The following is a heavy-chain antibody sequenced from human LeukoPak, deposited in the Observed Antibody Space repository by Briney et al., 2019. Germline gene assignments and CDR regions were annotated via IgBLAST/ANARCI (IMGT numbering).Heavy chain of an antibody. CDR1: GYSISSGSC. V-gene: IGHV4-38-2*02. J-gene: IGHJ5*02. CDR2: IYYSGST. D-gene: IGHD6-13*01. CDR3: ARDRSSSEFDP. Sequence: SETLSLTCTVSGYSISSGSCWGWIRQPPGEGLEWIGSIYYSGSTYYNPSLKSRVTISVDTSKNQFSLKLSSVTAADTAVYYCARDRSSSEFDPWGQGTLVTVSS.